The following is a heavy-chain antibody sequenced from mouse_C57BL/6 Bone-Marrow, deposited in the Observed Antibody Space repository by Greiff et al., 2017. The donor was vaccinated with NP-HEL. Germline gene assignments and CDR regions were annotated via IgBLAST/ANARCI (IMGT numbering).Heavy chain of an antibody. D-gene: IGHD2-1*01. J-gene: IGHJ3*01. CDR2: SYPGSGNT. V-gene: IGHV1-66*01. Sequence: VKLMESGPELVKPGASVKISCKASGYSFTSYYIHWVKQRPGQGLEWIGWSYPGSGNTKYNEKFKGKATLKADTSSSTAYMQLSSLTSEDSAVYYCAHPIYYGAYWGQGTLVTVSA. CDR1: GYSFTSYY. CDR3: AHPIYYGAY.